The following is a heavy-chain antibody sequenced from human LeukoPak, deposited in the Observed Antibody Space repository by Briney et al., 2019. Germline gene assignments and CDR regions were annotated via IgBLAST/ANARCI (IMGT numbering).Heavy chain of an antibody. CDR3: ARDPTHKDYNDLYFDY. CDR2: INPNSGGT. Sequence: GASVKVSCKASGYTFTGYYIHWVRQAPGQGLEWMGWINPNSGGTNYAQKFQGRVTMTRDTSISTAYMELSRLRSDDTAVYYCARDPTHKDYNDLYFDYWGQGTLVTVSS. D-gene: IGHD4-11*01. V-gene: IGHV1-2*02. CDR1: GYTFTGYY. J-gene: IGHJ4*02.